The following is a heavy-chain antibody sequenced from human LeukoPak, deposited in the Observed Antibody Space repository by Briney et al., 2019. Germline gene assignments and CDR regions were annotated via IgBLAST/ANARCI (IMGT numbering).Heavy chain of an antibody. CDR1: GFTFDDYA. CDR3: AKDFTYYCSGSYYDYYFDY. Sequence: GRSLRLSCAASGFTFDDYAMHWVRQAPGKGLEWVSGISWNSGSIGYADSVKGRFTISRDNAKNTLYLQMNSLRAEDTAVYYCAKDFTYYCSGSYYDYYFDYWGQGTLVPVSS. CDR2: ISWNSGSI. J-gene: IGHJ4*02. D-gene: IGHD3-10*01. V-gene: IGHV3-9*01.